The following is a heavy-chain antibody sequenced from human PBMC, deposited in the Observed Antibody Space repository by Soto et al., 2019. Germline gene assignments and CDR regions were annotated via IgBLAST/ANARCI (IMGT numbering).Heavy chain of an antibody. Sequence: QVQLVESGGGMVQPGTSLRLSCAASGFTFNSLSLHWVRQRPDKGLEWVAVISHDGRVTFYADFVKGRFTVSRDNSKNTIYPQVNSLRAEDTTLYYCAREPDGDSQDCDYWGQGTLVTVSS. CDR1: GFTFNSLS. CDR2: ISHDGRVT. J-gene: IGHJ4*02. V-gene: IGHV3-30*04. D-gene: IGHD2-21*02. CDR3: AREPDGDSQDCDY.